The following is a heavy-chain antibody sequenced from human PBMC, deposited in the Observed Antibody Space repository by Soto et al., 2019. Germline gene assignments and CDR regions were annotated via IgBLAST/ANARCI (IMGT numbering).Heavy chain of an antibody. CDR2: IYYSGST. J-gene: IGHJ5*02. D-gene: IGHD6-13*01. Sequence: SETLSLTCTVSGGSISSYYWSWIRQPPGKGLEWIGYIYYSGSTNYNPSLKSRVTIPVDTSKNQFSLKLSSVTAADTAVYYCARGDYSSSSNWFDPWGQGTLVTVSS. V-gene: IGHV4-59*12. CDR3: ARGDYSSSSNWFDP. CDR1: GGSISSYY.